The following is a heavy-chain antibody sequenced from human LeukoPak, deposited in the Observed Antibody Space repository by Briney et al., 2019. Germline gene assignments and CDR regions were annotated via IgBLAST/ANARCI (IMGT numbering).Heavy chain of an antibody. Sequence: SETLSLTCAVYGESLSKYYWTWIRQSPGKGLEWIGEINHRGSTNLNPSLKSRVTISVDTSKNQFSLKLSSVTAADTAVYYCARERIAVAGYFDYWGQGTLVTVSS. CDR2: INHRGST. J-gene: IGHJ4*02. V-gene: IGHV4-34*01. D-gene: IGHD6-19*01. CDR3: ARERIAVAGYFDY. CDR1: GESLSKYY.